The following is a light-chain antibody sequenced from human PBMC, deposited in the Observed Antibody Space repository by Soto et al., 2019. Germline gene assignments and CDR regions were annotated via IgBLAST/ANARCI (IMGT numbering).Light chain of an antibody. Sequence: QSVLTQPRSVSGSPGQSVTISCTGTSSAVGGYNYVSWYQQHPGKAPKLMIYDVSKRPSGVPDRFSGSKSGNTASLTISGLQAEDEADYYFCSYAGSYSFYVFGTGTKLTVL. CDR3: CSYAGSYSFYV. V-gene: IGLV2-11*01. CDR1: SSAVGGYNY. CDR2: DVS. J-gene: IGLJ1*01.